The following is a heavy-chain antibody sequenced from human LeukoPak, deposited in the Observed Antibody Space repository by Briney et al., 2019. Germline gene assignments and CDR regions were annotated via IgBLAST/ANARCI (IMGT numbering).Heavy chain of an antibody. CDR1: GFTFSSYA. J-gene: IGHJ4*02. V-gene: IGHV3-30*04. D-gene: IGHD3-10*01. Sequence: GGSLRLSCAASGFTFSSYAMHWVRQAPGKGLEWVAVISYDGSNKYYADSVKGRFTISRDNSENTLYLQMNSLRAEDTAVYYCAKDQNYFGSGSPVYWGQGTLVTVSS. CDR3: AKDQNYFGSGSPVY. CDR2: ISYDGSNK.